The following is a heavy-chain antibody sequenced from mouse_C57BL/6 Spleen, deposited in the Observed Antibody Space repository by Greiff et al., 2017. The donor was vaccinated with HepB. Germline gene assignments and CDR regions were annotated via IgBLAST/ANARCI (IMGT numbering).Heavy chain of an antibody. Sequence: VQLKESGPGLVAPSQSLSITCTVSGFSLTSYGVHWVRQPPGKGLEWLVVIWSDGSTTYNSALKSRLSISKDNSKSQVFLKMNSLQTDDTAMYYCARHGGYGYDEEAMDYWGQGTSVTVSS. V-gene: IGHV2-6-1*01. CDR1: GFSLTSYG. D-gene: IGHD2-2*01. CDR3: ARHGGYGYDEEAMDY. J-gene: IGHJ4*01. CDR2: IWSDGST.